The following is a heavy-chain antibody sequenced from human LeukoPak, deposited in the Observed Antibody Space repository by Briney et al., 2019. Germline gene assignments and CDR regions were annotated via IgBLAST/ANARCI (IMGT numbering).Heavy chain of an antibody. J-gene: IGHJ5*02. Sequence: SETLSLTCTVSGGSISPYFWSWIRQPPGKGLEWIGYISYTGNTNYNPSLKSRVTISVDTSKNQFSLQLTSVTAADTDVYYCARDDYRGVTNFDPWGQGTLVTVSS. CDR2: ISYTGNT. CDR1: GGSISPYF. CDR3: ARDDYRGVTNFDP. V-gene: IGHV4-59*01. D-gene: IGHD3-10*01.